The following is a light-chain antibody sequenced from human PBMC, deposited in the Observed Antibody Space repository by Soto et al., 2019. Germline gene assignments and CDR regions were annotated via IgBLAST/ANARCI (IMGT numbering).Light chain of an antibody. J-gene: IGKJ1*01. CDR3: QQSYSTPQT. CDR1: QSISSY. CDR2: TAS. V-gene: IGKV1-39*01. Sequence: DLQMTQSPSSLSASVGDRVTITCRASQSISSYLNWYQQKPGKAPKLLIYTASSLQSGVPSRFSGSGSGTDFTLTINSLQPEDFATYYCQQSYSTPQTFGQGTEVEIK.